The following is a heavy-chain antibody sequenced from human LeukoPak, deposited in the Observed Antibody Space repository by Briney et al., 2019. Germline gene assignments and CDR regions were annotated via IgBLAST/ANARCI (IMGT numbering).Heavy chain of an antibody. J-gene: IGHJ6*02. Sequence: PSETLSLTCTVSGGSISSYYWSWIRQPPGKGLEWIGYIYYSGSTNYNPSLKSRVTISVDTSKNQFSLKLSSVTAADTALYYCAKGADVTYYYYGMDVWGQGTTVTVSS. CDR1: GGSISSYY. CDR2: IYYSGST. D-gene: IGHD4-11*01. CDR3: AKGADVTYYYYGMDV. V-gene: IGHV4-59*01.